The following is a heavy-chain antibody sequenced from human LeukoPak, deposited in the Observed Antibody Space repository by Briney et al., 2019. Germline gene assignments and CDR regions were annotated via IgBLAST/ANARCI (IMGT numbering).Heavy chain of an antibody. D-gene: IGHD3-3*01. J-gene: IGHJ4*02. CDR3: ARGLRDYDFWSGYYGYYFDY. CDR2: MNPNSGNT. Sequence: ASVKVSCKASGYTFTSYDINWVRQATGQGLEWMGWMNPNSGNTGYAQKFQGRVTMTRNTSISTAYMELSSLRSEDTAVYYCARGLRDYDFWSGYYGYYFDYWGQGTLVTVSS. CDR1: GYTFTSYD. V-gene: IGHV1-8*01.